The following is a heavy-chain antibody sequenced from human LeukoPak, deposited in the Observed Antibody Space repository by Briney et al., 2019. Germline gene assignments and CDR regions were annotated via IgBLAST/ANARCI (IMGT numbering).Heavy chain of an antibody. CDR3: STTYYYDSSEGY. CDR2: IRSRGDGGTT. V-gene: IGHV3-15*07. D-gene: IGHD3-22*01. J-gene: IGHJ4*02. CDR1: GLTLSNVW. Sequence: GGSLRLSCAVSGLTLSNVWMNWVRQAPGKGLEWVGRIRSRGDGGTTDFAAPVKGRFTISRDDSKNTLYLQMNSLKTGDTAVYYYSTTYYYDSSEGYWGQGTLVTVSS.